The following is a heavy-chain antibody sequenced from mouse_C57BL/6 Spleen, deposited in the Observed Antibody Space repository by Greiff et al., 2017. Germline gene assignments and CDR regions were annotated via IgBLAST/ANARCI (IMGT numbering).Heavy chain of an antibody. D-gene: IGHD2-1*01. J-gene: IGHJ2*01. CDR3: TRDQRGIYYGNYKGSFDY. CDR1: GFTFSSYA. CDR2: ISSGGDYI. V-gene: IGHV5-9-1*02. Sequence: EVQLVESGEGLVKPGGSLKLSCAASGFTFSSYAMSWVRQTPEKRLEWVAYISSGGDYIYYADTVKGRFSISRDNARNTLYLQMSSLKSDDTAMYYCTRDQRGIYYGNYKGSFDYYGQGTTLTVSS.